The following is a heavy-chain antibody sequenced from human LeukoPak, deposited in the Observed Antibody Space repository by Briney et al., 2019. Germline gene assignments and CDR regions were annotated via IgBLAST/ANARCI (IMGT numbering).Heavy chain of an antibody. CDR1: GFTFSSYA. D-gene: IGHD2-15*01. CDR3: ARDLGEYCSGGSCYPSYYFDY. V-gene: IGHV3-30*04. Sequence: GSLRLSCAASGFTFSSYAMHWVRQAPGKGLEWVAVISYDGSNKYYADSVKGRFTISRDNSKNTLYLQMNSLRAEDTAVYYCARDLGEYCSGGSCYPSYYFDYWGQGTLVTVSS. CDR2: ISYDGSNK. J-gene: IGHJ4*02.